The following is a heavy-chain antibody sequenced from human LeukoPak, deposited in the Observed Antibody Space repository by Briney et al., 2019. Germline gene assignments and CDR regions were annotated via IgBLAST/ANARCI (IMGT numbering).Heavy chain of an antibody. CDR2: FDPEDGET. D-gene: IGHD1-26*01. CDR1: GYTLTELS. V-gene: IGHV1-24*01. J-gene: IGHJ5*02. CDR3: VTLVSGSYSANWFDP. Sequence: ASVKVSCKVSGYTLTELSMHWVRQAPGKGLEWMGGFDPEDGETIYAQKFQGRVTMTEDTSTDTAYMELSSLRSEDTAVYYCVTLVSGSYSANWFDPWGQGTLVTVSS.